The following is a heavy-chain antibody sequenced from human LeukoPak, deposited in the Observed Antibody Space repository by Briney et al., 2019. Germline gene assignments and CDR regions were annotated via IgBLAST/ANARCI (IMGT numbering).Heavy chain of an antibody. CDR3: ASPMVRGVIKVGPYGY. Sequence: PGRSLRLSCAASGFTFSSYAMHWVRQAPGKGLEWVAVISYDGSNKYYADSVKGRFTISRDNSKNTLYLQMNSLRAEDTAVYYCASPMVRGVIKVGPYGYWSQGTLVTVSS. D-gene: IGHD3-10*01. J-gene: IGHJ4*02. CDR1: GFTFSSYA. V-gene: IGHV3-30*04. CDR2: ISYDGSNK.